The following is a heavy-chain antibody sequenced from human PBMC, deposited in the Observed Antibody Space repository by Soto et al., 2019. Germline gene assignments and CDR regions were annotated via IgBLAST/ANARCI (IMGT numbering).Heavy chain of an antibody. D-gene: IGHD2-21*01. J-gene: IGHJ6*03. CDR1: SGSISSSNW. Sequence: SETLSLTCAVSSGSISSSNWWSWVRQPPGKGLEWIGEIYHSGSTNYNPSLKSRVTISVDKSKNQFSLKLSSVTAADTAVYYCARVQAIPTHYYYYYYMDVWGKGTTVTVSS. CDR3: ARVQAIPTHYYYYYYMDV. V-gene: IGHV4-4*02. CDR2: IYHSGST.